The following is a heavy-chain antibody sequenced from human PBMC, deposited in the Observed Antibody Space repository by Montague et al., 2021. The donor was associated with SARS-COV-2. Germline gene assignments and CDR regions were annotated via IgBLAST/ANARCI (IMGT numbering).Heavy chain of an antibody. CDR3: ARESLHLTGYYNDYFDY. CDR2: IYTSGST. J-gene: IGHJ4*02. Sequence: TLSLTCSVSCGSIISGGYYWNWIRQPAGKGLEWIGRIYTSGSTNYNPSLKSRVTISVDTSKNQFSLKLSSVTAADTAVYYCARESLHLTGYYNDYFDYWGQGTLVTVSS. V-gene: IGHV4-61*02. D-gene: IGHD3-9*01. CDR1: CGSIISGGYY.